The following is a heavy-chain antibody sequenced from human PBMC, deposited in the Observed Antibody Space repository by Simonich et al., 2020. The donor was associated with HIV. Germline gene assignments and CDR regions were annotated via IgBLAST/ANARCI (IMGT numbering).Heavy chain of an antibody. V-gene: IGHV4-34*01. CDR3: AREFVYYCSGLSPSWFDP. CDR2: INHSGNT. Sequence: QVQLQQWGAGLLKPSETLSLTCAVYGGSFSGYYWSWIRQPPGKGLEWIGEINHSGNTNDNPPLKSRVTISVDTSKNQFSLKLSSVTAADTAVYYCAREFVYYCSGLSPSWFDPWGQGTLVTVSS. J-gene: IGHJ5*02. CDR1: GGSFSGYY. D-gene: IGHD3-10*01.